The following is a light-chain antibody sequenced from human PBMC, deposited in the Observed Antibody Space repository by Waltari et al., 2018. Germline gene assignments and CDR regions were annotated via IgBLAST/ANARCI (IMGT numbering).Light chain of an antibody. CDR2: AVS. V-gene: IGLV2-8*01. Sequence: QSALTHPPSASGPLGQSVTISCTGTSNDAGASDYVSWYQQHPGKAPKLMIYAVSKRPSGVPDRFFGSKSGNTASLTVSGLQAEDEADYYCTACAGSNNLVFGSGTKLTVL. CDR1: SNDAGASDY. CDR3: TACAGSNNLV. J-gene: IGLJ1*01.